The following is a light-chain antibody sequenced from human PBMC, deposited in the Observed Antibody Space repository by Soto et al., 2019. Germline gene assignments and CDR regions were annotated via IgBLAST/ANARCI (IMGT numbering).Light chain of an antibody. V-gene: IGKV1-5*01. J-gene: IGKJ1*01. Sequence: DIQRTQSPSTLSASVGDRVTITCRARQSISIWLAWYQKKPGKAPKLLIYDASILESGVPSRFSGIGSGTEFTLTIRSLKPDDFATDYCQQYNSYRTFGQGTKVEIK. CDR1: QSISIW. CDR2: DAS. CDR3: QQYNSYRT.